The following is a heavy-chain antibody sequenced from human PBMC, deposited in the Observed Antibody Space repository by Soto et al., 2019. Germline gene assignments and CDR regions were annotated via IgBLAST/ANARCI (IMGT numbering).Heavy chain of an antibody. CDR1: GFTFSSYA. CDR3: AKDVLYIVATKKGFDY. V-gene: IGHV3-23*01. J-gene: IGHJ4*02. Sequence: PGGSLRLSCAASGFTFSSYAMSWVRQAPGKGLEWVSAISGSGGSTYYADSVKGRFTISRDNSKNTLYLQMNSLRAEDTAVYYCAKDVLYIVATKKGFDYWGQGTLVTVSS. CDR2: ISGSGGST. D-gene: IGHD5-12*01.